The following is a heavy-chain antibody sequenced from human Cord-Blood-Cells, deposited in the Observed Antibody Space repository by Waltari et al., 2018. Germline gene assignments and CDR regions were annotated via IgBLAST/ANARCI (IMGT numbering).Heavy chain of an antibody. CDR2: IYYSGST. V-gene: IGHV4-39*01. Sequence: QLQLQESGPGLVKPSETLSLPCTVSGGSISSSSYYWGWIRQPPGKGLEWIGSIYYSGSTYYHPSLKSRVTISVDTSKIQLSLKLSSVTAADTAVYYCARTVSGWYGYCGQGTLVTVSS. J-gene: IGHJ4*02. CDR3: ARTVSGWYGY. CDR1: GGSISSSSYY. D-gene: IGHD6-19*01.